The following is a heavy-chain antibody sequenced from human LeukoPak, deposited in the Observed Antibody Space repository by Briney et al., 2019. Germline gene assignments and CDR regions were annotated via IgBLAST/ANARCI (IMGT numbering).Heavy chain of an antibody. CDR2: IYPGNSDT. V-gene: IGHV5-51*01. Sequence: GESLKISCKGSGYSFTSYWIDWVRQMPGKGLEWMGIIYPGNSDTRYSPSFQGRVTISADKSINTAYLQWSSLKASDTAIYYCARHGPLEMATTDIDYWGQGTLVTVSS. D-gene: IGHD5-24*01. CDR1: GYSFTSYW. CDR3: ARHGPLEMATTDIDY. J-gene: IGHJ4*02.